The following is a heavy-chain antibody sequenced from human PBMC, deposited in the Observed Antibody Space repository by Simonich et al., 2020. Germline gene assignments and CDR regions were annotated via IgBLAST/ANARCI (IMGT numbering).Heavy chain of an antibody. V-gene: IGHV1-18*01. CDR3: ARSTTGTTAFDI. CDR1: GYTFTSYG. CDR2: INAYNGNT. Sequence: QVQLVQSGAEVKKPGASVKVSCKASGYTFTSYGISWGRQAPEQGLEWMGWINAYNGNTNYAQKRQGRVTMTTDTSTSTAYMELRSLRSDDTAVYYCARSTTGTTAFDIWGQGTMVTVSS. J-gene: IGHJ3*02. D-gene: IGHD1-1*01.